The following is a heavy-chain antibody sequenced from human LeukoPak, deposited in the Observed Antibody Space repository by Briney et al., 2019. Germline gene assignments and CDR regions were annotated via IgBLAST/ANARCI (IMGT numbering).Heavy chain of an antibody. V-gene: IGHV1-3*01. CDR1: GYTFTSYA. CDR3: ARSQTGGNSIKVFDY. J-gene: IGHJ4*02. CDR2: INAGNGNT. D-gene: IGHD4-23*01. Sequence: GASVKVSCKASGYTFTSYAMHWVRQAPGQRLEWMGWINAGNGNTKYSQKFQGRVTITRDTSASTAYMELSSLRSEDTAVYYCARSQTGGNSIKVFDYWGRGTLVTVSS.